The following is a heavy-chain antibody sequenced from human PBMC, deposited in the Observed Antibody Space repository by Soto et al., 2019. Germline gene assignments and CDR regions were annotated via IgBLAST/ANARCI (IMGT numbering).Heavy chain of an antibody. V-gene: IGHV4-39*01. CDR2: IYYSGST. D-gene: IGHD2-15*01. CDR1: GGSISSSSYY. CDR3: ARECPGYCSGGSCLNWFDP. Sequence: QLQLQESGPGLVKPSETLSLTCTVSGGSISSSSYYWGWIRQPPGKGLEWIGSIYYSGSTYYNPSLKSRVTISVDTSKNQFSLKLSSVTAADTAVYYCARECPGYCSGGSCLNWFDPWGQGTLVTVSS. J-gene: IGHJ5*02.